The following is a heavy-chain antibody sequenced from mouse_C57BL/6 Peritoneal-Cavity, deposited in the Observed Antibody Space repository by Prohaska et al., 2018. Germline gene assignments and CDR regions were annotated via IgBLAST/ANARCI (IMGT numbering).Heavy chain of an antibody. Sequence: QIQLQQSGPELVKPGASVKISCKASGYTFTDYYINWVKQRPGQGLEWMGWMYPGSGNTKYNEKFKGRATLTVDTSSSTAYMQLSSLTSEDSAVYFCARGGFAYWGQGTLVTVSA. CDR2: MYPGSGNT. J-gene: IGHJ3*01. V-gene: IGHV1-84*01. CDR3: ARGGFAY. CDR1: GYTFTDYY.